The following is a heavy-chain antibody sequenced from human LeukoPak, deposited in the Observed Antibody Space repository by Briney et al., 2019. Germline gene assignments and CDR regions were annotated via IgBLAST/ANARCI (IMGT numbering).Heavy chain of an antibody. CDR1: GFTFSSYS. V-gene: IGHV3-48*01. D-gene: IGHD6-19*01. CDR2: ISSSSSTI. CDR3: ARFDSSGAY. Sequence: PGGSLRLSSAASGFTFSSYSMNWVRQAPGKGLEWVSYISSSSSTIYYADSVKGRFTISRDNAKNSLYLQMNSLRAEDTAVYYCARFDSSGAYWGQGTLVTVSS. J-gene: IGHJ4*02.